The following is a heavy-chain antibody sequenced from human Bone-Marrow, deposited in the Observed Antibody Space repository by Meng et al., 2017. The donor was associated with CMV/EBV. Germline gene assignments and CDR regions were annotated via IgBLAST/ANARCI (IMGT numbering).Heavy chain of an antibody. CDR1: GYTFTSYG. Sequence: CKASGYTFTSYGISWVRQAPGRGLEWMGWISAYNGNTNYAQKLQGRVTMTTDTSTSTAYMELRSLRSDDTAVYYCARDKSGSVPFDYWGQGTLVTVSS. CDR2: ISAYNGNT. D-gene: IGHD3-10*01. V-gene: IGHV1-18*01. CDR3: ARDKSGSVPFDY. J-gene: IGHJ4*02.